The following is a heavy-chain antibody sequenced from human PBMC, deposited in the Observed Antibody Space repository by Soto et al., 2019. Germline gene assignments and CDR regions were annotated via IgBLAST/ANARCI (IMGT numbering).Heavy chain of an antibody. J-gene: IGHJ5*01. D-gene: IGHD3-10*01. V-gene: IGHV4-30-2*01. CDR2: IYHSGTT. Sequence: SETLSLTCAVSGGSISGAGYSWSWVQQPPGGGLEWIGYIYHSGTTYYNPSLKTRLTMSLDRSKNQFSLTLNSMLAADTAVYYCARAQFYSGSGNFNNLMFDSWGQGTQVTVSS. CDR3: ARAQFYSGSGNFNNLMFDS. CDR1: GGSISGAGYS.